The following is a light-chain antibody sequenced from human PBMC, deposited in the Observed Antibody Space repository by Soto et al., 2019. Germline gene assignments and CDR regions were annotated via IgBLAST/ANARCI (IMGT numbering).Light chain of an antibody. CDR1: SSDVGGYNY. CDR2: EVN. Sequence: QSALTQPPSASGSPGQSVTISCTGTSSDVGGYNYVSWYQQHPGKAPKLMIYEVNKRPSGVPDRFSGSKSGNTASLTVSGLQAEDEADYYCSSYAGSNNLVFGGGTKLTVI. J-gene: IGLJ3*02. V-gene: IGLV2-8*01. CDR3: SSYAGSNNLV.